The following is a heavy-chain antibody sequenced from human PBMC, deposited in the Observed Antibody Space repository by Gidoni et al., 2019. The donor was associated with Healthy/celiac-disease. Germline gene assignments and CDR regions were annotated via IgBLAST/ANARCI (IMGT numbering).Heavy chain of an antibody. D-gene: IGHD6-13*01. J-gene: IGHJ4*02. V-gene: IGHV5-10-1*03. CDR1: GYSLTRYW. Sequence: EVQLVQSGAEGDQPGGALRVCCQGAGYSLTRYWISWVRPMPGKGLEWMERIDPSDSYTTYSPYFQVHVTISADKSISTAYLQWSSLKASDTAMYYCARAYSSSHRAYYFDYWGQGTLVTVSS. CDR3: ARAYSSSHRAYYFDY. CDR2: IDPSDSYT.